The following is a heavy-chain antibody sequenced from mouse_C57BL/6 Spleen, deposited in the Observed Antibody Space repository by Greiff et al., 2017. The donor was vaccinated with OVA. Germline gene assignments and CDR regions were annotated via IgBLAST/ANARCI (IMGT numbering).Heavy chain of an antibody. CDR2: INPSNGGT. Sequence: QVQLKQPGTELVKPGASVKLSCKASGYTFTSYWIHWVKQRPGQGLEWIGNINPSNGGTNYNEKFKSKATLTVDKSSSTAYMQLSSLTSEDSAVYYCARDSSGFFYYAMDYWGQGTSVTVSS. CDR1: GYTFTSYW. CDR3: ARDSSGFFYYAMDY. J-gene: IGHJ4*01. V-gene: IGHV1-53*01. D-gene: IGHD3-2*02.